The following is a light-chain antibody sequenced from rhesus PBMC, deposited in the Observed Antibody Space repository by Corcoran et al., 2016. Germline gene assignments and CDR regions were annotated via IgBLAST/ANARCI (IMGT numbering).Light chain of an antibody. J-gene: IGKJ1*01. Sequence: DIQMTQSPSSLSASVGDTVTITCRASQSISSWLAWYQQKPGKAPKLLIYTASSLQRGFPSRFSGRCAGTGFTLTISSRQSEDFATYYCQQYSSRPWTFGQVTKVEIK. CDR3: QQYSSRPWT. CDR2: TAS. V-gene: IGKV1-22*01. CDR1: QSISSW.